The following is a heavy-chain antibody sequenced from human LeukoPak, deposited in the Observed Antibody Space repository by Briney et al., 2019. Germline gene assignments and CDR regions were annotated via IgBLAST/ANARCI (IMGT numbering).Heavy chain of an antibody. CDR2: MNPNSGNT. J-gene: IGHJ4*02. Sequence: ASVKVSCKASVYTFTSYDINWVRQATGQGLEWMGWMNPNSGNTGYAQKFQGRVTITRNTSISTAYMELSSLRSEDTAVYYCARVRDGYSYYSDYWGQGTLVTVSS. D-gene: IGHD5-24*01. CDR1: VYTFTSYD. CDR3: ARVRDGYSYYSDY. V-gene: IGHV1-8*03.